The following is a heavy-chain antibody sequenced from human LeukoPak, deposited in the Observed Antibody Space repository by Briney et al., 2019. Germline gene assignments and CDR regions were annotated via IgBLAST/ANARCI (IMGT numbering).Heavy chain of an antibody. CDR3: AHIKRGYSYSRDYYYYMDV. Sequence: SGPTLVKPTQTLTLTCTFSGFSLSTSGVGVGWIRQPPGKALEWLALIYWNDYKRYSPSLKSRPTITKDTSKNQVVLAMTNMDPVDTATYYCAHIKRGYSYSRDYYYYMDVWAIGTTVTISS. J-gene: IGHJ6*03. V-gene: IGHV2-5*01. D-gene: IGHD5-18*01. CDR1: GFSLSTSGVG. CDR2: IYWNDYK.